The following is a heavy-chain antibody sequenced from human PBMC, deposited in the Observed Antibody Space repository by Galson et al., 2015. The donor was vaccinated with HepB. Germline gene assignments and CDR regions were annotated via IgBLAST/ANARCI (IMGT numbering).Heavy chain of an antibody. Sequence: SLRLSCAASAFSFGSYWMNWVRQAPGKGLEWVANIKQDGSEKYYVDFVKGRFTISRDNAKNSLYLQMNSLRAEDTAVYYCARDYDPSARPLGYLDLWGRGTLVTVSS. CDR3: ARDYDPSARPLGYLDL. D-gene: IGHD3-3*01. V-gene: IGHV3-7*01. CDR2: IKQDGSEK. CDR1: AFSFGSYW. J-gene: IGHJ2*01.